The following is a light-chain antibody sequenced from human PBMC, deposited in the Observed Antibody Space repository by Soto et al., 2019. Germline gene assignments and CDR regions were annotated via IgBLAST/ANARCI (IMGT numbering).Light chain of an antibody. V-gene: IGLV2-14*03. Sequence: QSVLAQPASVSGSPGQSITISCTGTSSDIGAFNYVSWHQQHPGDAPKLLIFDVSDRPSGISVRFSASKSGNTASLTISGLQTEDEAHYFCSSYAATNTVLFGGGTKLTVL. CDR1: SSDIGAFNY. CDR2: DVS. J-gene: IGLJ2*01. CDR3: SSYAATNTVL.